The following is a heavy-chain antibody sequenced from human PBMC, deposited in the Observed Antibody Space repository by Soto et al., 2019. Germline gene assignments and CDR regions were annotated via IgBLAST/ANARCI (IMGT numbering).Heavy chain of an antibody. V-gene: IGHV3-48*01. Sequence: PGGSLRLSCAASGFTFSSYSMNWVRQAPGKGLEWVSYISSSSSTIYYADSVKGRFTISRDNAKNSLYLQMNSLRAEDTAVYYCARGSSDMRRIFDYWGQGTLVTVSS. CDR3: ARGSSDMRRIFDY. D-gene: IGHD3-22*01. J-gene: IGHJ4*02. CDR1: GFTFSSYS. CDR2: ISSSSSTI.